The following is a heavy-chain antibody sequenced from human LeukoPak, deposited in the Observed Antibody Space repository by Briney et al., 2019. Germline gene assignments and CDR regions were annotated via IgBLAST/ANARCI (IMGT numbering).Heavy chain of an antibody. CDR2: ISAYNGNT. D-gene: IGHD1-26*01. CDR3: ARDKVGATPQYDY. J-gene: IGHJ4*02. CDR1: GYTFTSYG. V-gene: IGHV1-18*01. Sequence: ASVKVSCKASGYTFTSYGISWVRQAPGQGLEWMGWISAYNGNTNYAQKLQGRVTMTTDTSTSTAHMELRSLRSDDTAVYYCARDKVGATPQYDYWGQGTLVTVS.